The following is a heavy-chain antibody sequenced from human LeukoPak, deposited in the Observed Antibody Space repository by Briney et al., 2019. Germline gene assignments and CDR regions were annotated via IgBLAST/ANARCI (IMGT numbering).Heavy chain of an antibody. CDR2: ISYDGSNK. CDR3: AKDQDSSGWQP. D-gene: IGHD6-19*01. V-gene: IGHV3-30*18. CDR1: GFTFSSYG. Sequence: GGSLRLSCAASGFTFSSYGMHWVRQAPGKGLEWVAVISYDGSNKYYADSVKGRFTISRDNSKNTLYLQMNSLRAEDTAVYYCAKDQDSSGWQPWGQGTLVTVSS. J-gene: IGHJ4*02.